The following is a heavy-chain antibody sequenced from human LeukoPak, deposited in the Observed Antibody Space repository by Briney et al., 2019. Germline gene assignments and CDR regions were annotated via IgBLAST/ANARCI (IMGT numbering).Heavy chain of an antibody. CDR2: IWYDGSNK. J-gene: IGHJ4*02. V-gene: IGHV3-33*06. CDR3: AKDTYYYDSSGCYSPSYFDY. Sequence: GRSLRLSCAASGFTFSSYGMRWVRQAPGKGLEWVAVIWYDGSNKYYADSVKGRFTISRDNSKNTLYLQMNSLRAEDTAVYYCAKDTYYYDSSGCYSPSYFDYWGQGTLVTVSS. D-gene: IGHD3-22*01. CDR1: GFTFSSYG.